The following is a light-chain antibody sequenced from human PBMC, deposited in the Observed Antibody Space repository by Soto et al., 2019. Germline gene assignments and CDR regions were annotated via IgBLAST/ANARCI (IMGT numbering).Light chain of an antibody. CDR1: HYVGIS. J-gene: IGKJ4*01. Sequence: EIVLTQSPATLSLSPGERATLSCRASHYVGISLAWYQQKPGQAPRLLIWDVSNRATGIPARFSGSGSGTDFTLTITSLVPEDSAVYDCQQRSAWPLTFGGGTRVEIK. V-gene: IGKV3-11*01. CDR3: QQRSAWPLT. CDR2: DVS.